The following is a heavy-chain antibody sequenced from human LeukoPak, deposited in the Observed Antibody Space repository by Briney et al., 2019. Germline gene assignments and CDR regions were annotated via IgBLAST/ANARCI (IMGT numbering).Heavy chain of an antibody. CDR3: ASSEWNYAR. CDR2: IHYSGNT. D-gene: IGHD1-7*01. J-gene: IGHJ4*02. Sequence: PSETLSLTCTVSGGSISSYYWSWMWQPPGKGLEWIGYIHYSGNTNYNPSLKSRVTISLGTSRTQFSLKLTSVSAADTAVYYCASSEWNYARWGQGILVTVSS. CDR1: GGSISSYY. V-gene: IGHV4-59*08.